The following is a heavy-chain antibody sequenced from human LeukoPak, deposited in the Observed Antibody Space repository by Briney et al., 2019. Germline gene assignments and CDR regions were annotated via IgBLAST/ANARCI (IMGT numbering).Heavy chain of an antibody. Sequence: PGGSLRLSCAASGFTFSSYAMSWVRQAPGKGLEWVSAISGSGGSTYYADSVKGRFTISRDNSKTTLYLQMTSLRAEDTAVYYCAKDGRGGGYCSGGSCYFNYWGQGTLVTVSS. D-gene: IGHD2-15*01. J-gene: IGHJ4*02. V-gene: IGHV3-23*01. CDR2: ISGSGGST. CDR3: AKDGRGGGYCSGGSCYFNY. CDR1: GFTFSSYA.